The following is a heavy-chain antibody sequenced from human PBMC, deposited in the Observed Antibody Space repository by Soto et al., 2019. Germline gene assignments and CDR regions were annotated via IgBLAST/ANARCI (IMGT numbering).Heavy chain of an antibody. CDR2: IYYSGST. CDR3: ARGRPYDYCTNGVCSGSNDYYYYMDV. D-gene: IGHD2-8*01. J-gene: IGHJ6*03. CDR1: GGSISSYY. V-gene: IGHV4-59*01. Sequence: SETLSLTCTVSGGSISSYYWSWIRQPPGKGLEWIGYIYYSGSTNYNPSLKSRVTISVDTSKNQFSLKLSSVTAADTAVYYCARGRPYDYCTNGVCSGSNDYYYYMDVWGKGTTVTVSS.